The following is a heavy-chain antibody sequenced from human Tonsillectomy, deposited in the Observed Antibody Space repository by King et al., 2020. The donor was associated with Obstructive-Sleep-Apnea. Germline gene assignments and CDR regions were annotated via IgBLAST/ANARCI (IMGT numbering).Heavy chain of an antibody. CDR3: LAYDLVQGGFDY. D-gene: IGHD2-8*02. CDR2: ISYDGSNK. V-gene: IGHV3-30*03. J-gene: IGHJ4*02. CDR1: GFTFRNYA. Sequence: VQLVESGGGVVQPGRSLRLSCAASGFTFRNYALHWVRQAPGKGLEWVASISYDGSNKYLADSVKGRFTISRDNSKNTVYLQKDSLRAEDTAVFYCLAYDLVQGGFDYWGQGTLVTVTA.